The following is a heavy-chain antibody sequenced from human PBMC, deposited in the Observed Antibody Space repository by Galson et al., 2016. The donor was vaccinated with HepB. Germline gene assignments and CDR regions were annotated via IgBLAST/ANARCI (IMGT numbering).Heavy chain of an antibody. CDR2: IYSGGGT. J-gene: IGHJ4*02. D-gene: IGHD7-27*01. V-gene: IGHV3-53*01. CDR3: ASNWDKDY. CDR1: GFTVSNNY. Sequence: SLRLSCAASGFTVSNNYMSWVRQVPGKGLEWVSVIYSGGGTVYADSVKGRFTISRDNSKNTLYLQMNRLRAEDTAVYYCASNWDKDYWGQGTLVTVSS.